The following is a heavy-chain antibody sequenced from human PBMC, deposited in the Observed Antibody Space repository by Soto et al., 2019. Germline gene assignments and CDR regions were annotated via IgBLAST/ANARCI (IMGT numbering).Heavy chain of an antibody. CDR2: ISFDGNNK. Sequence: GGSLRLSCAASEFTFSNYAMHWVRQAPGKGLQWLAVISFDGNNKYYADSVEGRFTISRDNSKNTLYLQMNSLRAEDTAVYYCAKQAPYSNSWYEIDHWGQGTQVTVSS. CDR1: EFTFSNYA. V-gene: IGHV3-30*18. CDR3: AKQAPYSNSWYEIDH. J-gene: IGHJ4*02. D-gene: IGHD6-13*01.